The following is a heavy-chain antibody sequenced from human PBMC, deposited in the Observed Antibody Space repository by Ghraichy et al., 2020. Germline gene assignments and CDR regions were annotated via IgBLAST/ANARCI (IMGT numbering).Heavy chain of an antibody. V-gene: IGHV3-48*01. D-gene: IGHD3-10*01. Sequence: LSLTCAASGFNFSIYSMNWVRQAPGKGLEWVSYISSSSRTTFYAPSVKGRFTVSRDNGETSLYLQMNSLRVEDTAVYHCARAPFQDYYGSGTYFDFWGPGSLVTVSS. CDR3: ARAPFQDYYGSGTYFDF. J-gene: IGHJ4*02. CDR1: GFNFSIYS. CDR2: ISSSSRTT.